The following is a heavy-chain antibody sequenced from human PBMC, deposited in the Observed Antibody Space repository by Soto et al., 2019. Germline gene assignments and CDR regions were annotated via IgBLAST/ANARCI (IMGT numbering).Heavy chain of an antibody. D-gene: IGHD3-22*01. J-gene: IGHJ4*02. V-gene: IGHV4-31*03. Sequence: QVQLQESGPGLVRPSQTLSLTCTVSGDSTTSGGYYWSWVRQHPGKGLEWVGSIYYTGDTYYNPSLKSRITVTIDKSKNEFALMVSSLTAADTGFYYCARLVYDTRLNYLYLDSWGQGLLVTLSS. CDR2: IYYTGDT. CDR3: ARLVYDTRLNYLYLDS. CDR1: GDSTTSGGYY.